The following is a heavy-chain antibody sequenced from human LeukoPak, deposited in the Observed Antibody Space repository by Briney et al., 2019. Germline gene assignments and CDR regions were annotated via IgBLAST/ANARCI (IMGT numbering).Heavy chain of an antibody. CDR2: IYTSGST. V-gene: IGHV4-4*07. D-gene: IGHD6-13*01. CDR3: ARDSLVHPNRWFDP. Sequence: PSETLSLTCTVSGGSISSDYWSWIRQPDGKGLEWIGRIYTSGSTNYNPSLKSRVSMSVDASTNQFSLKLSSVTAADTAVYYCARDSLVHPNRWFDPWGQGTLVIVSS. J-gene: IGHJ5*02. CDR1: GGSISSDY.